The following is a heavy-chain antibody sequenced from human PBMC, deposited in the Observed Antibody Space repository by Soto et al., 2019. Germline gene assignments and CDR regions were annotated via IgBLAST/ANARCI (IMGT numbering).Heavy chain of an antibody. CDR2: IYYSGRT. CDR1: GGSISSYY. J-gene: IGHJ4*02. Sequence: QVQLQESGPGLVKPSETLSLTCTVSGGSISSYYWSWIRQPPGKGLEWIGHIYYSGRTNYNPSLKSRVTISVDTSKNQLSLKLSSVTAADTAVYYCARRYGYYFDYWGQGTLVTVSS. D-gene: IGHD4-17*01. V-gene: IGHV4-59*08. CDR3: ARRYGYYFDY.